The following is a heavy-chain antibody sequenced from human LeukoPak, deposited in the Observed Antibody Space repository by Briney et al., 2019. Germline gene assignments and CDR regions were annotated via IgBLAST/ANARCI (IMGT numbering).Heavy chain of an antibody. V-gene: IGHV4-59*08. J-gene: IGHJ4*02. D-gene: IGHD2-15*01. Sequence: PSDTLSLTCSVSGDSVTSSYWNWLRQPPGKGLEGIGYVSSDGTTNYNPSLRSRLIMSVDTTKNDISLNLTSVTAADTAIYYCARLDCLIEGCYNHWGRGTLVTVSS. CDR2: VSSDGTT. CDR3: ARLDCLIEGCYNH. CDR1: GDSVTSSY.